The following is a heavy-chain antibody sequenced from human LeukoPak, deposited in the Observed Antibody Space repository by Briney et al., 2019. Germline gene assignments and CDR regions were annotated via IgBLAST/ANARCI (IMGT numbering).Heavy chain of an antibody. V-gene: IGHV3-21*01. Sequence: PGGSLRLSCAASGFTFSSYSMNWVRQAPGKGLEWVSSISSSSSYIYYADSVKGRFTISRDNAKNSLYLQMDSLRAEDTAVYYCARDRGFDWLPDYWGQGTLVTVSS. CDR3: ARDRGFDWLPDY. CDR1: GFTFSSYS. J-gene: IGHJ4*02. CDR2: ISSSSSYI. D-gene: IGHD3-9*01.